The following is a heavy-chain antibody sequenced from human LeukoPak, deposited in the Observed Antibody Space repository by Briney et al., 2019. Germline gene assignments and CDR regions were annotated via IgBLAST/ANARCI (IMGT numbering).Heavy chain of an antibody. V-gene: IGHV3-64*04. CDR2: ISSNGGST. J-gene: IGHJ4*02. Sequence: SGGSLRLSCSASGFTFSSYAMHWVRQAPGKGLEYVSAISSNGGSTYYADSVKGRFTISRDNAKNTLYLQMNSLRVEDTAVYYCARARNSGSDHWGQGTLVTVSS. CDR3: ARARNSGSDH. CDR1: GFTFSSYA. D-gene: IGHD3-10*01.